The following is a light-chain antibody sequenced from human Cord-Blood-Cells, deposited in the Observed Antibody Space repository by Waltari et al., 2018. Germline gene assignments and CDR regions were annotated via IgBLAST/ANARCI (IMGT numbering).Light chain of an antibody. CDR3: LQDYNYPWT. Sequence: AIQMTQHPPSLNASVGDRVTITCRASKGIRSGLGWCQQKPGKALKLLVCAASILQSVDPSGVIGSRSGTDVTLTISSLQPEDFATCYSLQDYNYPWTFGQGTQLEIK. CDR2: AAS. CDR1: KGIRSG. V-gene: IGKV1-6*01. J-gene: IGKJ1*01.